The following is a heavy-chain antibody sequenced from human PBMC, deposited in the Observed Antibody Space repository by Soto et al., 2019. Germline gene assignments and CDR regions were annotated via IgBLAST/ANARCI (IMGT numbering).Heavy chain of an antibody. CDR3: ARPIVGRFDP. V-gene: IGHV1-3*05. D-gene: IGHD1-26*01. CDR1: GYTFTSYA. Sequence: QVQLVQSGAEEKKPGASVKVSCKASGYTFTSYAMHWVRQAPGQRLEWMGWINAGNGNTKYSQKFQGRVTITRDTSASTADMELSSLRPEETAVYYCARPIVGRFDPWGQGTLVTVSS. J-gene: IGHJ5*02. CDR2: INAGNGNT.